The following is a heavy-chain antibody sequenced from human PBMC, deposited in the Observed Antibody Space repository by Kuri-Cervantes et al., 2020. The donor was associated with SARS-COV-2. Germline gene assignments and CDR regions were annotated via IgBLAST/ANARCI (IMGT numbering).Heavy chain of an antibody. CDR3: AREVYSSGWVDY. V-gene: IGHV1-18*01. CDR2: ISAYNGNT. J-gene: IGHJ4*02. CDR1: GYTFTSYG. Sequence: GESLKISCKASGYTFTSYGISWVRQAPGQGLEWMGWISAYNGNTNYAQKLQGRVTMTTDTSTSTAYMELRSLRSDDTAVYYCAREVYSSGWVDYWGQGTLVTVSS. D-gene: IGHD6-19*01.